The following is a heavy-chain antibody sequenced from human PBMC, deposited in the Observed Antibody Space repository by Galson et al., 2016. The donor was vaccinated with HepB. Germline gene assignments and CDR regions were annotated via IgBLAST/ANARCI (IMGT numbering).Heavy chain of an antibody. J-gene: IGHJ5*02. CDR2: ISSSSFT. V-gene: IGHV3-11*06. CDR3: ARGRRGKYDFLTGYTKGLYNYFDP. CDR1: GSTFSDYY. D-gene: IGHD3-9*01. Sequence: SLRLSCAASGSTFSDYYMSWIRQAPGKGLECVSHISSSSFTNYADSVKGRFIISRDNVKNSLYLQMNSLRAEDTAVYFCARGRRGKYDFLTGYTKGLYNYFDPWGQGTLVTVSS.